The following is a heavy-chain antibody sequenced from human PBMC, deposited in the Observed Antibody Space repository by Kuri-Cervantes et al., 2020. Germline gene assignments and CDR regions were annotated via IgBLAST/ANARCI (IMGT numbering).Heavy chain of an antibody. V-gene: IGHV1-2*04. J-gene: IGHJ4*02. CDR1: GYTFTGYY. Sequence: ASVKVSCKASGYTFTGYYMHWVRRAPGQGLEWMGWINPNSGGTNYAQKFRGWVTMTRDTSISTAYMELSRLRSDDTAVYYCARDSGGAYYGSGSYPDYWGQGTLVTVSS. D-gene: IGHD3-10*01. CDR2: INPNSGGT. CDR3: ARDSGGAYYGSGSYPDY.